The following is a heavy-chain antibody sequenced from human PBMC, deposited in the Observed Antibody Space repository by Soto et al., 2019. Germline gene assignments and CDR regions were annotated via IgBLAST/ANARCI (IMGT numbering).Heavy chain of an antibody. V-gene: IGHV1-69*13. CDR1: GDTFGTAA. Sequence: SVKVSCKXSGDTFGTAAITWVRQAPGQGLEWIGWIVPIFGTPNYAQKFQGRVTVTADESARTGYMELSSLTSEDTAVYYCASRTGNYWGQGTLVTVSS. CDR2: IVPIFGTP. J-gene: IGHJ4*02. D-gene: IGHD1-1*01. CDR3: ASRTGNY.